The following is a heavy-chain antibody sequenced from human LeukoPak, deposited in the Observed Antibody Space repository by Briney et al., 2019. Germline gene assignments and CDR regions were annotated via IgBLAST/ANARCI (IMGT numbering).Heavy chain of an antibody. D-gene: IGHD2-15*01. CDR2: ISSSSSYT. CDR3: ARGLGYCSGGSCYPLDY. V-gene: IGHV3-11*05. CDR1: GFTFSDYY. Sequence: GGSLRLSCAASGFTFSDYYMSWIRQAPGKGLEWVSYISSSSSYTNYADSVKGRFTISRDNAKNSLYLQMNSLRAEDTAVYYCARGLGYCSGGSCYPLDYWGQGTLVTVSS. J-gene: IGHJ4*02.